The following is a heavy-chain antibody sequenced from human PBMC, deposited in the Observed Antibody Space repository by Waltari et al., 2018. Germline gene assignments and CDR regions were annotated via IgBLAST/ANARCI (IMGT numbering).Heavy chain of an antibody. Sequence: QVQLQQWGAGLLKPSETLSLTCAVYGGSFSGYYWSWIRQPPGKGLEWIGEINHSGSTNYNPSLKSRVTISVDTSKNQFSLKLSSVTAADTAVYYCARGAGNDWNYGNYYYMDVWGKGTTVTVSS. CDR2: INHSGST. J-gene: IGHJ6*03. V-gene: IGHV4-34*01. D-gene: IGHD1-7*01. CDR3: ARGAGNDWNYGNYYYMDV. CDR1: GGSFSGYY.